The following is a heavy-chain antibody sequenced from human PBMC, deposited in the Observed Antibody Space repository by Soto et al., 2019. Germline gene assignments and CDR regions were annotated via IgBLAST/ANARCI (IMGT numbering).Heavy chain of an antibody. CDR3: ARDDYGDYGDWYFDL. V-gene: IGHV3-66*01. CDR2: IYSGGST. CDR1: GFTVSSNY. Sequence: GGSLRLSCAASGFTVSSNYMSWVRQAPGKGLEWVSVIYSGGSTYYADSVKGRFTISRDNSKNTLYLQMNSLRAEDTAVYYCARDDYGDYGDWYFDLWGRGTLVTVSS. J-gene: IGHJ2*01. D-gene: IGHD4-17*01.